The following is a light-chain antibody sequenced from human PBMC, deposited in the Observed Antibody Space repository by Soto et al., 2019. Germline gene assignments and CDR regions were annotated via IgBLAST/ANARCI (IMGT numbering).Light chain of an antibody. CDR2: RDN. Sequence: QSVLTQPPSVSRTPGQRVTISCSGGISNIATNYVHWIQQLPGTAPKVLSNRDNQRPSGVPDRFSGSKSGTSASLAISGLRSEDEAEYYCAAWDDTVRSYVFGTGTKVTVL. CDR3: AAWDDTVRSYV. J-gene: IGLJ1*01. V-gene: IGLV1-47*01. CDR1: ISNIATNY.